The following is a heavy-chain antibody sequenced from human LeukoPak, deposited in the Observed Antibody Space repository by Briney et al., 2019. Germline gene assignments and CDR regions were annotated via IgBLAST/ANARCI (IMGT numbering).Heavy chain of an antibody. CDR3: PILKGDY. J-gene: IGHJ4*02. Sequence: GGTLRLSCAASGFTFSSYGMSWVRQGPGKGLEWVSSISGSVYSTYYADSVKGRFTSSRDKSKNTLYVQMNSLRAEDTAVYYRPILKGDYWGQGTLVTVSS. CDR2: ISGSVYST. V-gene: IGHV3-23*01. CDR1: GFTFSSYG.